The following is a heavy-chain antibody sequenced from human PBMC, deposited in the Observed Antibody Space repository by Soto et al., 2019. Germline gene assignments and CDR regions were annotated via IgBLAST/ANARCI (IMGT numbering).Heavy chain of an antibody. CDR2: IYYSGST. V-gene: IGHV4-31*03. CDR3: ARFGQQLSTYFDY. J-gene: IGHJ4*02. Sequence: SETLSLTCTVSGGSISSGGYYWSWIRQHPGKGLEWIGYIYYSGSTYYNPSLKSRVTISVDTSKNQFSLKLSSVTAADTAVYYCARFGQQLSTYFDYWGQGTLVT. CDR1: GGSISSGGYY. D-gene: IGHD6-13*01.